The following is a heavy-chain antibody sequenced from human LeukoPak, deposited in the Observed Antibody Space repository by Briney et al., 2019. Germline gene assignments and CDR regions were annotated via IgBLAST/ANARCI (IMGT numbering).Heavy chain of an antibody. CDR3: AKAGRVGVVVITSDY. J-gene: IGHJ4*02. D-gene: IGHD3-22*01. CDR2: ISGSGGST. V-gene: IGHV3-23*01. Sequence: PGGSLRLSCAASGFTFSSYAMSWVRQAPGKGLEWVSAISGSGGSTYYADSVKDRFTISRDNSKNTLYLQMNSLRAEDTAVYYCAKAGRVGVVVITSDYWGQGTLVTVSS. CDR1: GFTFSSYA.